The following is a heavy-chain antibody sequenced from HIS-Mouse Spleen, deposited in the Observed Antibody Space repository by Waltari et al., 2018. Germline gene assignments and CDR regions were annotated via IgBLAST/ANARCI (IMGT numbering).Heavy chain of an antibody. CDR1: GFTFSSYG. V-gene: IGHV3-30*18. CDR2: ISYDGSNK. Sequence: QVQLVESGGGVVQPGRSLRLSCAASGFTFSSYGVHWVRQAPGKGLEWVAVISYDGSNKYYADSVKGRFTISRDNSKNTLYLQMNSLRAEDTAVYYCAKVSLDAFDIWGQGTMVTVSS. J-gene: IGHJ3*02. CDR3: AKVSLDAFDI.